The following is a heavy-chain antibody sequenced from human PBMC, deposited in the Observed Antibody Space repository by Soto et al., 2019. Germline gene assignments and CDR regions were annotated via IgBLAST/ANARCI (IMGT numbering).Heavy chain of an antibody. V-gene: IGHV4-30-2*01. Sequence: SDTLSLPCAVSGGSISSRSFSWNWIRQPPGKGLAFIGSIYYTADTYYNPSLKRRVTISLDRAKNQYSLNLSSVAAADPDMYYCDRATFCRKGYYVATDYYFFDDWGQGTLVTVSS. J-gene: IGHJ4*02. D-gene: IGHD3-10*02. CDR3: DRATFCRKGYYVATDYYFFDD. CDR2: IYYTADT. CDR1: GGSISSRSFS.